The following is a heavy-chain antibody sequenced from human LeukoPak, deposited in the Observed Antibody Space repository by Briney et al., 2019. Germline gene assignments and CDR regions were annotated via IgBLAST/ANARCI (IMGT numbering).Heavy chain of an antibody. CDR1: GVSISGGW. Sequence: GGSLSLSCTASGVSISGGWYYWSCQAPGKGLVWVSRITSDGSDTTYADSVKGRFTMSRDNAKNTLYLQMHGLIAEDTTVDYCSRDAKYTSDYGAQGTLVTVSS. V-gene: IGHV3-74*01. CDR2: ITSDGSDT. J-gene: IGHJ4*02. CDR3: SRDAKYTSDY. D-gene: IGHD2-2*02.